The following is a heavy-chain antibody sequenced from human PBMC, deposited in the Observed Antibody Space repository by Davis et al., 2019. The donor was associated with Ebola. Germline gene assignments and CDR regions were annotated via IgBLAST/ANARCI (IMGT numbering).Heavy chain of an antibody. V-gene: IGHV3-23*01. J-gene: IGHJ4*02. Sequence: PGGSLRLSCAASGLTFSDYAMSWVRQAPGKGLEWVSVISGSGGSTYYADSVKGRFTISRDTSKNTLYLQMSSLGAEDTAVYYCAIARNYYGSQPIDYWGQGALVTVSS. D-gene: IGHD3-10*01. CDR2: ISGSGGST. CDR3: AIARNYYGSQPIDY. CDR1: GLTFSDYA.